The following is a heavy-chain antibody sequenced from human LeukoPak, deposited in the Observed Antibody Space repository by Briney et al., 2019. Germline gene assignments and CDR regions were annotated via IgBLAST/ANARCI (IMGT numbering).Heavy chain of an antibody. V-gene: IGHV1-46*01. CDR3: ARDNNGWAWDY. CDR2: INPNGGRT. J-gene: IGHJ4*01. D-gene: IGHD6-19*01. Sequence: ASVKGSCKTSGYTFTRHSMHWVRQAPGQGLEWMGIINPNGGRTTYAQKIQGRVTMTRGMSTGTMYMEMSSLRSEDTAVYYCARDNNGWAWDYWGQGTLVTVPS. CDR1: GYTFTRHS.